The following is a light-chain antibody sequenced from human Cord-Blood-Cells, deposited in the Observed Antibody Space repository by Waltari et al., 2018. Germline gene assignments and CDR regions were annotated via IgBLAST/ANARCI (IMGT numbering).Light chain of an antibody. CDR3: QVWYSSSQHVV. Sequence: SYVLPQPPSVSVAPGKTARITCGGNNIGSKSVHWYQQKPGQAPVLVNYYYGDRPSRNRERFSGSNSWITPALTISGVEGADEADYYCQVWYSSSQHVVFGGGTKLTVL. CDR1: NIGSKS. V-gene: IGLV3-21*04. CDR2: YYG. J-gene: IGLJ2*01.